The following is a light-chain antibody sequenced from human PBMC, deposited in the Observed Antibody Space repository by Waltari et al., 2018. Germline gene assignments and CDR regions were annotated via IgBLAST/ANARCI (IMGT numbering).Light chain of an antibody. V-gene: IGKV2-28*01. CDR2: LDS. CDR1: QSLLHSNGYNY. Sequence: DIVMTQSPLSLPVTPGEPASISCRSSQSLLHSNGYNYLDWYLQKPGQSPQLLIYLDSNRASGFPDRFSGSGSGTDFTLKISRVEAEDVGVYYCMQALQTPPTFGQGTRLEIK. CDR3: MQALQTPPT. J-gene: IGKJ5*01.